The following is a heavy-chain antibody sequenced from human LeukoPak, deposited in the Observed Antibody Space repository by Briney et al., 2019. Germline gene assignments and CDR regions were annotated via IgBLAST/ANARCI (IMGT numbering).Heavy chain of an antibody. CDR2: IIAYNGNT. CDR3: ARDVGCSSTSCYAHFDY. J-gene: IGHJ4*02. CDR1: GYTFTSYG. D-gene: IGHD2-2*01. V-gene: IGHV1-18*04. Sequence: ASVKVSCKASGYTFTSYGISWVRQAPGQGLEWMGGIIAYNGNTNYAQKLQGRVTMTTDTSTSTAYMELRSLRSDDTAVYYCARDVGCSSTSCYAHFDYWGQGTLVTVSS.